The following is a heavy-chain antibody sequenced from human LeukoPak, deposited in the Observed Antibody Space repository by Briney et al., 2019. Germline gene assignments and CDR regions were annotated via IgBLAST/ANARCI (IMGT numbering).Heavy chain of an antibody. V-gene: IGHV3-30*02. J-gene: IGHJ2*01. Sequence: GGSLRLSCAASGFTFDDYGMSWVRQAPGKGLEWVALIRYDGINKYYADSVKGRFTISRDNSNNTLYLQMNSLRPEDTAVYYCAKDFESSFDLWGRGTLVSVSS. CDR2: IRYDGINK. CDR3: AKDFESSFDL. CDR1: GFTFDDYG.